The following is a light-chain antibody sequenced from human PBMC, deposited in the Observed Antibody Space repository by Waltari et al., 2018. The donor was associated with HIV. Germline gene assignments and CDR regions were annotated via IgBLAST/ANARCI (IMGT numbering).Light chain of an antibody. V-gene: IGLV6-57*01. CDR2: EDN. Sequence: NFMLTQPHSVSESPGQTVTISCTRSSGSIASHYVQWYQQRPGSSPTTVIYEDNQRPPGVPDRFSGSIDSSSNSASLTISGLKTEDEADYYCQSSDSSNWVFGGGTKLTVL. CDR3: QSSDSSNWV. J-gene: IGLJ3*02. CDR1: SGSIASHY.